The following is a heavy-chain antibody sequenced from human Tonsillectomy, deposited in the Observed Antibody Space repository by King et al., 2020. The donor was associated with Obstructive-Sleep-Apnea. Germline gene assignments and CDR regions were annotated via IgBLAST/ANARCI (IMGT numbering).Heavy chain of an antibody. CDR2: IDWDDEK. CDR1: GFSFSTSAMC. Sequence: TLKESGPALVKPTQTLTLTCTFSGFSFSTSAMCVSWVRQPPGKALEWLARIDWDDEKYYSTSLKTRLTISKDTSKNQVVLTMTNMDPVDTATYYCARIHAGRTFDYWGQGTLVTVSS. D-gene: IGHD1-7*01. V-gene: IGHV2-70*11. CDR3: ARIHAGRTFDY. J-gene: IGHJ4*02.